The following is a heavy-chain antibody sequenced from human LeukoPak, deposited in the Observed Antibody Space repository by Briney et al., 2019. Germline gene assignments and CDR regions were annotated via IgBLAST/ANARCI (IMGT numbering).Heavy chain of an antibody. J-gene: IGHJ4*02. CDR2: IKSKTDGGTT. D-gene: IGHD1-26*01. CDR1: GFTFSNAW. V-gene: IGHV3-15*01. CDR3: TTDVGATGDDFDY. Sequence: GGPLRLSCAASGFTFSNAWMSWVRQAPGKGLEWVGRIKSKTDGGTTDYAAPVKGRFTISRDDSKNTLYLQMNSLKTEDTAVYYCTTDVGATGDDFDYWGQGTLVTVSS.